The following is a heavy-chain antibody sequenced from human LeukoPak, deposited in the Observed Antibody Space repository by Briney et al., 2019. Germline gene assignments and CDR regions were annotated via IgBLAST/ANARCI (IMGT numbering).Heavy chain of an antibody. CDR1: GFTFNSYW. J-gene: IGHJ4*02. D-gene: IGHD3-10*01. CDR2: ISGGGDAT. Sequence: GGSLRLSCAASGFTFNSYWMSWVRQAPGKGLEWVSSISGGGDATYYADSVKGRFTISRDNSKNTLYLQMNSLRAEDTAVYYCARDSSMLRGPMVIYYFDFWGQGTLVTVSS. CDR3: ARDSSMLRGPMVIYYFDF. V-gene: IGHV3-23*01.